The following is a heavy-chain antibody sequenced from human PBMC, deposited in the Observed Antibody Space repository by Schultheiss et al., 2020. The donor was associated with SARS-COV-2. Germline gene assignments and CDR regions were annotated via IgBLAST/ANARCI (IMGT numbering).Heavy chain of an antibody. J-gene: IGHJ6*02. V-gene: IGHV3-30*01. Sequence: GGSLRLSCAASGFTFSSYAMHWVRQAPGKGLEWVAVISYDGSNKYYANSVKGRFTISRDNSKNTLYLQMNSLRAEDTAVYYCAREVATTPYYYYGMDVWGQGTTVTVSS. CDR1: GFTFSSYA. D-gene: IGHD5-12*01. CDR3: AREVATTPYYYYGMDV. CDR2: ISYDGSNK.